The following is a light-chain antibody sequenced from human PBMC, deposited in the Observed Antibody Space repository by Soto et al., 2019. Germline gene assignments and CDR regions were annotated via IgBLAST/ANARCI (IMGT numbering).Light chain of an antibody. V-gene: IGLV1-47*01. Sequence: QSVLTQPPSASWTPGQRVIISCSGSSSNIGTNYVYWYQQLPGTAPKLLIYRNNRRPSGVPDRFSGSKSGTSASLAISGLRSEDEADYFCAAWDDSLSGHVVFGGGTKLTVL. CDR1: SSNIGTNY. CDR2: RNN. CDR3: AAWDDSLSGHVV. J-gene: IGLJ2*01.